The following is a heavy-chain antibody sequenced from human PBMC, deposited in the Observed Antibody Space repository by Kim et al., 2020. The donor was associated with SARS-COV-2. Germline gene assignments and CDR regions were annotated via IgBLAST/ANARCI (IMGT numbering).Heavy chain of an antibody. D-gene: IGHD3-22*01. V-gene: IGHV3-73*01. J-gene: IGHJ6*02. CDR2: IRNKANNYAT. CDR1: GFTFSGST. Sequence: GGSLRLSCVASGFTFSGSTMYWVRQASGRGLEWLGRIRNKANNYATAYAASVKVRFTISRDDSKNTAYVEMNSLETEDTAVYHSFCRDSSLYGVDVWGQGATVTVSS. CDR3: FCRDSSLYGVDV.